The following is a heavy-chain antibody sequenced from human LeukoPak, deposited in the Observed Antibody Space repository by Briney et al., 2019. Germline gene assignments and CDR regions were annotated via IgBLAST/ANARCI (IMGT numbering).Heavy chain of an antibody. CDR3: ATADSVPAGDYHYWYMDV. V-gene: IGHV1-2*02. Sequence: ASVKVSCKASGFTLIDYIHWVRQDPRQGLQWMGWINPNSGDTEYAQKFQGRVTMTRDTSIRTVYMELSSLRSDDTAVYYWATADSVPAGDYHYWYMDVWGKGTTVTVSS. J-gene: IGHJ6*03. CDR1: GFTLIDY. D-gene: IGHD2-2*01. CDR2: INPNSGDT.